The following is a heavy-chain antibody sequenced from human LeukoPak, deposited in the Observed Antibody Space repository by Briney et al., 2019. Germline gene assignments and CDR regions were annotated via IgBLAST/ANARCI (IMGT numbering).Heavy chain of an antibody. V-gene: IGHV3-48*03. Sequence: GGSLRLSCAASGFTFSSYEMNWVRQAPGKGLEWVSYISSSGSTIYYADSVKGRFTISRDNAKNSLYLQMNSLRAEDTAVYYCASCIAAAGTFDYWGQGTLATVSS. J-gene: IGHJ4*02. CDR3: ASCIAAAGTFDY. D-gene: IGHD6-13*01. CDR2: ISSSGSTI. CDR1: GFTFSSYE.